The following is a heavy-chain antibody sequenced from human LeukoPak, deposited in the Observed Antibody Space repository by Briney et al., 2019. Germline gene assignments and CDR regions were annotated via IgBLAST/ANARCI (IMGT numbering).Heavy chain of an antibody. Sequence: GGSLRLSCAASGFTFSAYSMNWIRQAPGKGLEWNSYISGSGRSIFSADSVRGRFTISRDNANNSLFLQMNSLRAEDTAVYYCARGRYYDTSAYNYFDPWGQGTLVTVSS. D-gene: IGHD3-22*01. CDR2: ISGSGRSI. CDR3: ARGRYYDTSAYNYFDP. CDR1: GFTFSAYS. V-gene: IGHV3-48*01. J-gene: IGHJ5*02.